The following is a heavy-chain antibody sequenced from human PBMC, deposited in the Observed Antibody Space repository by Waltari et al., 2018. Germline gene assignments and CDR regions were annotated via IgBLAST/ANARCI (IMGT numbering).Heavy chain of an antibody. CDR1: GGSISSGSYY. D-gene: IGHD5-12*01. V-gene: IGHV4-61*02. CDR3: ARDGRDGYISAAFDI. CDR2: IYTSGST. J-gene: IGHJ3*02. Sequence: QVQLQESGPGLVKPSQTLSLTCTVSGGSISSGSYYWSWIRQPAGKGREWIGCIYTSGSTNYSPALKSRVTISVDTSKNQFSLKLSSVTAADTAVYYCARDGRDGYISAAFDIWGQGTMVTVSS.